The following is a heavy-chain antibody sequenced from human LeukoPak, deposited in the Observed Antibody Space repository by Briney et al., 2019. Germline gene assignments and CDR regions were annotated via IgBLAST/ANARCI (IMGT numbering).Heavy chain of an antibody. J-gene: IGHJ6*02. Sequence: PGGSLRLSCAASGFTFSSYSMNWVRQAPGKGLEWVSSISSSSSYIYYADSVKGRFTISRDNAKNSLYPQMNSLRAEDTAVYYCARASQYCSSTSCYSDGMDVWGQGTTVTVSS. D-gene: IGHD2-2*01. CDR1: GFTFSSYS. CDR3: ARASQYCSSTSCYSDGMDV. CDR2: ISSSSSYI. V-gene: IGHV3-21*01.